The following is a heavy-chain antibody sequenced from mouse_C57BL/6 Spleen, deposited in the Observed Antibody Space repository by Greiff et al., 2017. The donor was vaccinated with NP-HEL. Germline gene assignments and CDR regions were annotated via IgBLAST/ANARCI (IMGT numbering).Heavy chain of an antibody. CDR1: GYTFTSYW. CDR3: ARPNYYGSSYLFAY. J-gene: IGHJ3*01. V-gene: IGHV1-59*01. CDR2: IDPSDSYT. Sequence: QVQLQQPGAELVRPGTSVKLSCKASGYTFTSYWMHWVKQRPGQGLEWIGVIDPSDSYTNNNQKFKGKATLTVDTSSSTAYMQLSSLTSEDSAVYYCARPNYYGSSYLFAYWGQGTLVTVSA. D-gene: IGHD1-1*01.